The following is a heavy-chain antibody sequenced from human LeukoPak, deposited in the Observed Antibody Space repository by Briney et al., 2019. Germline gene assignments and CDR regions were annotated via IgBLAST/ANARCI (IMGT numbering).Heavy chain of an antibody. V-gene: IGHV3-73*01. CDR1: GFTFSGSA. D-gene: IGHD4-4*01. J-gene: IGHJ6*02. CDR2: IRSKANSYAT. Sequence: PGGSLRLSCAASGFTFSGSAMHWVRQASGKGLEWVGRIRSKANSYATAYAASVKGRFTLSRDDSKNTAYLQMNSLKTEDTAVYYCSLGYSDYYYGMDVWGQGTTVTVSS. CDR3: SLGYSDYYYGMDV.